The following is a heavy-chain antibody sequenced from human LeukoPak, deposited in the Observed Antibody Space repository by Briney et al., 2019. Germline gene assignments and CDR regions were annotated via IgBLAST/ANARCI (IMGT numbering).Heavy chain of an antibody. CDR1: GGTFSSYT. V-gene: IGHV1-69*02. CDR3: ARGGYYDSSGYLDAFDI. Sequence: SVKVSCKASGGTFSSYTISWVRQAPGQGLEWMGRIIPILGIANYARKFQGRVTITADKSTSTAYMELSSLRSEDTAVYYCARGGYYDSSGYLDAFDIWGQGTMVTVSS. CDR2: IIPILGIA. D-gene: IGHD3-22*01. J-gene: IGHJ3*02.